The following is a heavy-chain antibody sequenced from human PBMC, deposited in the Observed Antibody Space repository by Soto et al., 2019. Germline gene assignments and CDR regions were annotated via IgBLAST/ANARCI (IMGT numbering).Heavy chain of an antibody. V-gene: IGHV4-39*01. CDR1: GGSISSSSYY. CDR2: IYYSGSN. D-gene: IGHD3-9*01. J-gene: IGHJ4*02. Sequence: QLQLQESGPGLVKPSEALSLTCSVSGGSISSSSYYWGWIRQPPGKGLEWIGSIYYSGSNYYNPSLKSRVNISIDKSKNQFSLKLSSLTAADTAVYYCARLEGLATISYYFDFWGQGTLVTVSS. CDR3: ARLEGLATISYYFDF.